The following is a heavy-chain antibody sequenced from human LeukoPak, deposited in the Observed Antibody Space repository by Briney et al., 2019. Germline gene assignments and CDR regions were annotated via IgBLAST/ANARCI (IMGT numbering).Heavy chain of an antibody. CDR3: VRGYDHDY. J-gene: IGHJ4*02. Sequence: GRSLRLSCAASGFNFISYRMNWVRQAPGKGLEWVANIKQDGSEKYYVDSVKGRFTISRDNAKNSLSLQMNSLRAEDTAVYYCVRGYDHDYWGQGSLVTVSS. CDR2: IKQDGSEK. V-gene: IGHV3-7*01. CDR1: GFNFISYR. D-gene: IGHD5-12*01.